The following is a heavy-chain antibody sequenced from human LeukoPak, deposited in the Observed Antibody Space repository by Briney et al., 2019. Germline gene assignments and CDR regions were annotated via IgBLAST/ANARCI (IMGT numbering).Heavy chain of an antibody. J-gene: IGHJ4*02. CDR3: AKSDPYYSSSWYEYFDY. V-gene: IGHV3-30*18. CDR1: GFTFSSYG. D-gene: IGHD6-13*01. CDR2: ISYDGSNK. Sequence: GGSLRLSCAASGFTFSSYGMHWVRQAPGKGLEWVAVISYDGSNKYYADSVKGRFTISRDNSKNTLYLQMNSLRAEDTAVYYCAKSDPYYSSSWYEYFDYWGQGTLATVSS.